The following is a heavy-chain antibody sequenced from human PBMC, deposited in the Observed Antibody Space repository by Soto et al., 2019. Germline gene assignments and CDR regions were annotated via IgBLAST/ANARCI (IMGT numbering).Heavy chain of an antibody. V-gene: IGHV3-30-3*01. Sequence: AGGSLRLSCAASGFTFSSYAMHWVRQAPGKGLEWVAVISYDGSNKYYADSVKGRFTISRDNSKNTLYLQMNSLRAEDTAVYYCAREVGSIAAYYYYYGMDVWGQGTTVTVSS. CDR2: ISYDGSNK. D-gene: IGHD6-6*01. CDR3: AREVGSIAAYYYYYGMDV. CDR1: GFTFSSYA. J-gene: IGHJ6*02.